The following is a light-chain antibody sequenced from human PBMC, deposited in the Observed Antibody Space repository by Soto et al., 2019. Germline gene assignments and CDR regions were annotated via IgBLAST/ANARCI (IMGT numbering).Light chain of an antibody. J-gene: IGKJ4*01. CDR3: QQRSNWPPV. CDR1: RYIRTA. CDR2: VAS. Sequence: GDKVTITCRASRYIRTALSWYQHRPGQAPKVLICVASSLQSGVPSRFSGSGYGTDFTLTICSLQPEDFAVYYCQQRSNWPPVFGGGSKVDIK. V-gene: IGKV1-6*01.